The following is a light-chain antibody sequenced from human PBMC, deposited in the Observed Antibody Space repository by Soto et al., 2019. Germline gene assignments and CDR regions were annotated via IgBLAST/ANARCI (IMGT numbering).Light chain of an antibody. J-gene: IGKJ2*03. V-gene: IGKV1-5*03. CDR1: QNINRW. CDR3: QHYKRYPYS. CDR2: KAS. Sequence: DIQMTQSPSTLAASVGDRVAITCRASQNINRWLAWYQQKPGTAPKLLISKASSLGSGVQSRFSGNGSETEFTLTIISLQPDDFATYYCQHYKRYPYSFGQGTKLEIK.